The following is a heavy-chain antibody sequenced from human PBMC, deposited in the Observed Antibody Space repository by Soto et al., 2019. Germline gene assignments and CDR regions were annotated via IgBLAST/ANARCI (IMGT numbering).Heavy chain of an antibody. CDR3: ASRGV. Sequence: SETLSLTCTVSGGSLSSGIYYWSWLRQPPGKGLEWIGYIYYTGSTNYNPSLKSRVTMSVDTSENQFSLKLSSVTAADTAVYYCASRGVWGQGTLVTVSS. D-gene: IGHD2-8*01. CDR1: GGSLSSGIYY. J-gene: IGHJ4*02. V-gene: IGHV4-61*01. CDR2: IYYTGST.